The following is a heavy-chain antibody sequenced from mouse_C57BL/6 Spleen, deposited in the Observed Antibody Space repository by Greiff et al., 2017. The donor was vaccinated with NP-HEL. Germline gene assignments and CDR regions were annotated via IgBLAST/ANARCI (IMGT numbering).Heavy chain of an antibody. V-gene: IGHV1-80*01. Sequence: VQLQQSGAELVKPGASVKISCKASGYAFSSYWMNWVKQRPGKGLEWIGQIYPGDGDTNYNGKFKGKATLTADKSSSTAYMQLSSLASEDSAVYFCARRGVVAYYVDYWGQGTTLTVSS. CDR2: IYPGDGDT. CDR1: GYAFSSYW. CDR3: ARRGVVAYYVDY. D-gene: IGHD1-1*01. J-gene: IGHJ2*01.